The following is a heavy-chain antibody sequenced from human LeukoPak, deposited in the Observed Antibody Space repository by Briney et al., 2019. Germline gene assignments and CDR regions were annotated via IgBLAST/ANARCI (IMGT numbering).Heavy chain of an antibody. CDR2: INQDGSGK. J-gene: IGHJ4*02. V-gene: IGHV3-7*01. D-gene: IGHD2-15*01. CDR3: ARVALDCSGGSCYLTSLDY. Sequence: GGSLRLSCAASGFTFTNYWMSWVRQAPGKGLEWVANINQDGSGKNYVDSVKGRFTISRDNTKNSLYLQMNSPRAEDTAVYYCARVALDCSGGSCYLTSLDYWGQGTLVTVSS. CDR1: GFTFTNYW.